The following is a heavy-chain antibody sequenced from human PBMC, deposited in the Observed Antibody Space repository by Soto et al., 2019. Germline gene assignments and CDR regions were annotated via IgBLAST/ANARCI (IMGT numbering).Heavy chain of an antibody. CDR2: IYDSGST. CDR1: GGSISSYY. D-gene: IGHD6-19*01. CDR3: ARVSSGWWYFDY. V-gene: IGHV4-59*01. J-gene: IGHJ4*02. Sequence: QVQLQESGPGLVKPSETLSLTCTVSGGSISSYYWSWIRQPPGKGLEWIGYIYDSGSTDYNPSLKSRVTISVNTSKNQFSLKLTSVTAADTAVYYCARVSSGWWYFDYGGQGTLVTVSS.